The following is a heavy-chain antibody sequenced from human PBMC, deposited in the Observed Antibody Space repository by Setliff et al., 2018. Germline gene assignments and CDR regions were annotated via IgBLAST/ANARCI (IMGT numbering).Heavy chain of an antibody. V-gene: IGHV4-30-4*08. D-gene: IGHD3-22*01. J-gene: IGHJ4*02. Sequence: SETLSLTCTVSGGSISSGDYYWSWIRQPPGKGLEWIGYIYSSGSTYYNPSLKSRVSISVDTSKNQFSLKLSSVTAADTAVYYCARESRYYYDNLGTLDYWGQGTLGTVS. CDR1: GGSISSGDYY. CDR2: IYSSGST. CDR3: ARESRYYYDNLGTLDY.